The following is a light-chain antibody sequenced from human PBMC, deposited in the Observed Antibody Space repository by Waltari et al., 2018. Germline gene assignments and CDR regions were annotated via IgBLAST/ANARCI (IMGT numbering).Light chain of an antibody. CDR1: QRVTSNY. CDR2: RSS. Sequence: EIVLTQSPGTLSLSPGETVTLSCRASQRVTSNYLVRYQQKPGQAPRLLISRSSNRAPDIPDRFSGSGSGTDFTLTISRLEPEDAGVYFCQQHGISPLSFGGGTKLEI. CDR3: QQHGISPLS. V-gene: IGKV3-20*01. J-gene: IGKJ4*01.